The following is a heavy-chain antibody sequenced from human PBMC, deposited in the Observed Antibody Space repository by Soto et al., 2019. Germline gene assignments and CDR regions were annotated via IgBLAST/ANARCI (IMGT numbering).Heavy chain of an antibody. CDR2: ISYDGSNK. J-gene: IGHJ4*02. V-gene: IGHV3-30-3*01. Sequence: QVQLVESGGGVVQPGRSLRLSCAASGFTFSSYAMHWVRQAPGKGLEWVAVISYDGSNKYYADSVKGRFTISRDNSKNTLYLQMNSLRAEDTAVYYCARDTAMEGPRLGYWGQGTLVTVSS. D-gene: IGHD5-18*01. CDR1: GFTFSSYA. CDR3: ARDTAMEGPRLGY.